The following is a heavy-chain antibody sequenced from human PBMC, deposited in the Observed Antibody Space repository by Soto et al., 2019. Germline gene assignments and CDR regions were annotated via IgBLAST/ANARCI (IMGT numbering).Heavy chain of an antibody. CDR1: GVSLSTGGVG. V-gene: IGHV2-5*02. J-gene: IGHJ6*02. Sequence: QITLKESGPALVKPTQTLTLTWTISGVSLSTGGVGVGWIRQPPGKALGCLALIYWDDDKRYSPSLRSRLTITKDTSKNQVVLTMTNIDPVDTATYYCAHSRCGGDCLQSYSSHYYYGMDVWGQGTTVTVSS. CDR3: AHSRCGGDCLQSYSSHYYYGMDV. CDR2: IYWDDDK. D-gene: IGHD2-21*02.